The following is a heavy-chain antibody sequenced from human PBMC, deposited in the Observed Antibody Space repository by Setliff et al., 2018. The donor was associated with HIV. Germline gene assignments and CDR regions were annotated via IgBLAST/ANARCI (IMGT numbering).Heavy chain of an antibody. CDR1: GDSLSSTGHH. V-gene: IGHV4-39*01. CDR2: IYHSGST. Sequence: SETLSLTCTVSGDSLSSTGHHWGWIRQPPGRGLEWIGSIYHSGSTYYSPSLKSRVTISVDTSKNQFSLKLSSVTAADTAVYYCARRGVIAAHPRGFDPWGQGTLVTVSS. J-gene: IGHJ5*02. CDR3: ARRGVIAAHPRGFDP. D-gene: IGHD6-6*01.